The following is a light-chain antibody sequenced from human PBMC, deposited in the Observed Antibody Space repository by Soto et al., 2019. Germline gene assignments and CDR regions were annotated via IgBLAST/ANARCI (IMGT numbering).Light chain of an antibody. Sequence: AIRMTQSPSSLSASTGDRVTISCRASQGIISYLAWYQQKPGKAPNLLIYAASTLQSGVPSRFSGSGSGTDFTLTISSLQPEDFATYYCQQVNGYPLTFGGGTKVDI. CDR1: QGIISY. CDR3: QQVNGYPLT. J-gene: IGKJ4*01. V-gene: IGKV1-8*01. CDR2: AAS.